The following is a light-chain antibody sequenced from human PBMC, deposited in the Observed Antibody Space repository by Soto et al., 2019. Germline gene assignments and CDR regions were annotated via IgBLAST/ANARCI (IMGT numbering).Light chain of an antibody. CDR2: DVS. J-gene: IGLJ1*01. Sequence: QSVLTQPASVSGSPGQSITISCTGTSSDVGGYNYVPWYHQHPGKAPKLMIYDVSNRPSGVSNRFSGSKSGNTASLTISGLQAEDEADYYCSSYTSSSTLEVFGTGTKVTVL. V-gene: IGLV2-14*01. CDR3: SSYTSSSTLEV. CDR1: SSDVGGYNY.